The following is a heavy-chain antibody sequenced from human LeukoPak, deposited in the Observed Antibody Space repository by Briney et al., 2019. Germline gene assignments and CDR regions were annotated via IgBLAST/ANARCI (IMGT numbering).Heavy chain of an antibody. CDR1: GYTFTSYA. J-gene: IGHJ4*02. V-gene: IGHV7-4-1*02. CDR2: INTNTGSP. D-gene: IGHD2-15*01. CDR3: ARVLYCSGSSCYSLRD. Sequence: ASVKVSCKASGYTFTSYAMNWVRQAPGQGLEWMGWINTNTGSPTYAQGFTGRFVFSLDTSVSTAYLQISSLKAEDTAVYYCARVLYCSGSSCYSLRDWGQGTLVTVSS.